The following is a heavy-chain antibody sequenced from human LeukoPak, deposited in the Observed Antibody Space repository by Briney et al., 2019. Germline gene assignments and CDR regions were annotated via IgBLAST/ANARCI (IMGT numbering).Heavy chain of an antibody. D-gene: IGHD3-22*01. Sequence: GGSLRLSCAASGFTFSNYSMNWVRQAPGEGLEWGSSISSSSSYIYYADSVKGRFTISRDNAKTSLYLQMNSLRAEDTAVYYCARDLDTYYYDSSGNLGYYGMDVWGQGTTVTVSS. CDR3: ARDLDTYYYDSSGNLGYYGMDV. CDR1: GFTFSNYS. J-gene: IGHJ6*02. V-gene: IGHV3-21*01. CDR2: ISSSSSYI.